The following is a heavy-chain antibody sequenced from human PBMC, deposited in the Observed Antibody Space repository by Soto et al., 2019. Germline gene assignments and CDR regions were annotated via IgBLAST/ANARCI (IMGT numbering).Heavy chain of an antibody. V-gene: IGHV3-23*01. CDR1: GFTFSSYA. Sequence: GGSLRLSCAASGFTFSSYAMSWVRQAPGKGLEWVSAISGSGGSTYYADSVKGRFTISRENSKNTLYLQMNSLRAEDTAVYYCTNTPLLWFGESRQENYYYYYGMDVWGQGTTVTVSS. J-gene: IGHJ6*02. D-gene: IGHD3-10*01. CDR2: ISGSGGST. CDR3: TNTPLLWFGESRQENYYYYYGMDV.